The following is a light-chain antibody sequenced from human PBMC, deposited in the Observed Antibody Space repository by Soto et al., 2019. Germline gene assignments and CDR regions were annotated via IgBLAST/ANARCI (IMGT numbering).Light chain of an antibody. Sequence: EIVLTQSTGTLSLSPGERATLSCRASQSVSSSYLAWYQQKPGQAPRLLIHGASIRTTGIPDRFSGSGSGTDFTLTISRLEPEDFAVYYCQQYGSSPLTFGGGTKVEIK. CDR3: QQYGSSPLT. J-gene: IGKJ4*01. CDR1: QSVSSSY. CDR2: GAS. V-gene: IGKV3-20*01.